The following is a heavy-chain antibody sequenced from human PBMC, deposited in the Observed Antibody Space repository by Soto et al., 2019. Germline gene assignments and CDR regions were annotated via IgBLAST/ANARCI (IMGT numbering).Heavy chain of an antibody. Sequence: NPSETLSLTCTVSGGSISSYFWSWIRQPPGKGLEWIGYIYYSGSTNYNPSLKSRVTISVDTSKNQFSLKLSSVTAADTAVYYCANFPRDYGDDDYWGQGTLVTVSS. CDR2: IYYSGST. CDR1: GGSISSYF. J-gene: IGHJ4*02. CDR3: ANFPRDYGDDDY. V-gene: IGHV4-59*08. D-gene: IGHD4-17*01.